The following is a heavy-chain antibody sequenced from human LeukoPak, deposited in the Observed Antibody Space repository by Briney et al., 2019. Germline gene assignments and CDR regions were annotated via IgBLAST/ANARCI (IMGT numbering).Heavy chain of an antibody. V-gene: IGHV4-30-2*01. Sequence: KPSQTLSLTCTVSGGSITSGNYYWSWIRQAPGRGLEWIGYIYHSGDTYSNPSLKGRATVSMDRSKNQFSLNLRSVTAADTAVYYCARLIAADPQLDCWGQGTLVTVSS. J-gene: IGHJ4*02. D-gene: IGHD6-13*01. CDR1: GGSITSGNYY. CDR3: ARLIAADPQLDC. CDR2: IYHSGDT.